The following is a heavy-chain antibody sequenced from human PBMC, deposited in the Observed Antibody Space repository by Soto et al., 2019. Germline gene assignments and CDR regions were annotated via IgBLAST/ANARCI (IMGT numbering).Heavy chain of an antibody. CDR2: INPSGGST. D-gene: IGHD4-4*01. V-gene: IGHV1-46*01. CDR1: GYTFTSYY. Sequence: EASVKVSCKASGYTFTSYYMHWVRRAPGQGLEWMGIINPSGGSTSYAQKFQGRVTMTRDTSTSTVYMELSSLRSEGTAVYYCARANSNYYYYYGMDVWGQGTTVIVSS. CDR3: ARANSNYYYYYGMDV. J-gene: IGHJ6*02.